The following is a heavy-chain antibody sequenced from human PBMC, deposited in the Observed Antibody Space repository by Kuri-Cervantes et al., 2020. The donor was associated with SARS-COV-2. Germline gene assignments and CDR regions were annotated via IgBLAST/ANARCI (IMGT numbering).Heavy chain of an antibody. D-gene: IGHD3-3*01. CDR1: GGSISSSSYY. CDR3: ARVLSGPRSFDY. V-gene: IGHV4-39*07. CDR2: IYYSGST. J-gene: IGHJ4*02. Sequence: GSLRLSCTVSGGSISSSSYYWGWIRQPPGKGLEWIGSIYYSGSTYYNPSLKSRVTISVDTSKNQFSLKLSSVTAADTAVYYCARVLSGPRSFDYWGQGTLVTVSS.